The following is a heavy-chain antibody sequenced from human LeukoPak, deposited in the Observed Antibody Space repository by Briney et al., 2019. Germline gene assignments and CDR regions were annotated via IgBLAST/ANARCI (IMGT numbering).Heavy chain of an antibody. Sequence: ASVKVSCKASGYDFSRYDINWVRLAPGQGLEWMGWINPNSGGTNYAQKFQGRVTMTRDTSISTAYMELSRLRSDDTAVYYCARDQGVDDFWSGYYTPFDYWGQGTLVTVSS. D-gene: IGHD3-3*01. J-gene: IGHJ4*02. CDR2: INPNSGGT. CDR1: GYDFSRYD. CDR3: ARDQGVDDFWSGYYTPFDY. V-gene: IGHV1-2*02.